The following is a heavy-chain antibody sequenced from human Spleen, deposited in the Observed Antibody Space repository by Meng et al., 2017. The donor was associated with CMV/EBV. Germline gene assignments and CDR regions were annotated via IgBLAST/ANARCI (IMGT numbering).Heavy chain of an antibody. J-gene: IGHJ4*02. CDR3: ASAPQGIAVAGTGAVDY. CDR1: GGSISSSNL. Sequence: QVQLQESGPGLVKPSGTLSLTCAVSGGSISSSNLWTWVRQVPGKGLEWIGEINHSGSTNYNPSLKSRVTISVDTSKNQFSLKLSSVTAADTAVYYCASAPQGIAVAGTGAVDYWGQGTLVTVSS. V-gene: IGHV4-4*02. D-gene: IGHD6-19*01. CDR2: INHSGST.